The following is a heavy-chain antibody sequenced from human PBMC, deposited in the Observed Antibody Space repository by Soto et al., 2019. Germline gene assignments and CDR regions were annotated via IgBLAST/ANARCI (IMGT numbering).Heavy chain of an antibody. CDR3: ACGFGVVISSGPGPNYYYYGMDV. V-gene: IGHV1-46*01. CDR2: INPSGGST. Sequence: GASVKVSCKASGYTFTSYYMHWVRQAPGQGXEWMGIINPSGGSTSYAQKFQGRVTMTRDTSTSTVYMELSSLRSEDTAVYYCACGFGVVISSGPGPNYYYYGMDVWGQGTTVTVSS. D-gene: IGHD3-3*01. CDR1: GYTFTSYY. J-gene: IGHJ6*02.